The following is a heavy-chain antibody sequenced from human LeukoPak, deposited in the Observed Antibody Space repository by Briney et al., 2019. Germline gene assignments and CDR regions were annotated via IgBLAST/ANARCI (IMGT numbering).Heavy chain of an antibody. Sequence: SETLSLTCTVSGGSISSYYWSWIRQPAGKGLEWIGRIYTSGSTNYNPSLKSRVTMSVDRSKNQCSLKLSSVTAADTAVYYCAREDVVVVGTSWTYNGLDVWGPGTTVIVSS. CDR1: GGSISSYY. V-gene: IGHV4-4*07. CDR3: AREDVVVVGTSWTYNGLDV. CDR2: IYTSGST. D-gene: IGHD2-15*01. J-gene: IGHJ6*02.